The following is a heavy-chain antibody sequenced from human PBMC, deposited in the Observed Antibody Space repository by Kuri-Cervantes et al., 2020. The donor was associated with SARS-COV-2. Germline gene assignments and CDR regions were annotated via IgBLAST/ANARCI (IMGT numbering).Heavy chain of an antibody. D-gene: IGHD1-26*01. V-gene: IGHV3-30*02. Sequence: GESLKISCAASGFTFSSYSMNWVRQAPGKGLQWVAVVLNDGRSKFYSESVRDRFTISKDNSRDTVHLQMTSLTVEDTAIYFCAKMGPGGDLHYYYGMDVWGPGTTVTVSS. CDR1: GFTFSSYS. CDR3: AKMGPGGDLHYYYGMDV. CDR2: VLNDGRSK. J-gene: IGHJ6*02.